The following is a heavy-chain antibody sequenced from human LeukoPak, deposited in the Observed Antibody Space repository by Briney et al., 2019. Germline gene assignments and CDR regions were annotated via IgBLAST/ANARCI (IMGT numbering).Heavy chain of an antibody. D-gene: IGHD3-3*01. Sequence: GGSLRLSCAASGFTVSSNYMSWVRQAPGKGLEWVSVIYSGGSTYYADSVKGRFTISRDNSKNTLYLQMNSLRAEDTAMYYCAKDTLSITIFGVASNWGQGTLVTVSS. CDR2: IYSGGST. CDR1: GFTVSSNY. V-gene: IGHV3-66*01. CDR3: AKDTLSITIFGVASN. J-gene: IGHJ4*02.